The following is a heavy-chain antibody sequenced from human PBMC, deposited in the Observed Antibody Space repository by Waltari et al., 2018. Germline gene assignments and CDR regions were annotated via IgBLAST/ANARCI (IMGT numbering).Heavy chain of an antibody. Sequence: QVQLVESGGGVVQPGRSLRLACADSGFTFSSYAMHGVRQAPGKGIEWVAVISYDGSNKYYADSVKGRFTISRDNSKNTLYLQMNSLRAEDTAVYYCARDSHYYGSGRGNNWFDPWGQGTLVTVSS. J-gene: IGHJ5*02. CDR1: GFTFSSYA. D-gene: IGHD3-10*01. CDR2: ISYDGSNK. V-gene: IGHV3-30*01. CDR3: ARDSHYYGSGRGNNWFDP.